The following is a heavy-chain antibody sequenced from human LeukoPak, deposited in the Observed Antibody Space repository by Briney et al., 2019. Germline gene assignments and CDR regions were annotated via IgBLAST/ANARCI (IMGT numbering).Heavy chain of an antibody. CDR1: GGSISNHY. CDR2: ISYSVST. J-gene: IGHJ4*02. V-gene: IGHV4-59*08. CDR3: ARGGGEEWFAETYFDY. D-gene: IGHD3-10*01. Sequence: SETLSLTCTVSGGSISNHYWSWIRQPPGKGLEWIGYISYSVSTNYNPSLKGRVTISVDTSKNQFTLKLNSVTAADTAVYYCARGGGEEWFAETYFDYWGQGTLVTVSS.